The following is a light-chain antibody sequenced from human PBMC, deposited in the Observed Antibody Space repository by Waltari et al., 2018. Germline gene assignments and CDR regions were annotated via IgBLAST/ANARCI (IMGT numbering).Light chain of an antibody. CDR1: QAISGY. Sequence: DFQMTQSPFSLSASVGDRVTITCRASQAISGYLNWYQQKPGEAPKVLIYHTSRLETGVPSRFSGGGSGTEVTLTITSLQPGDFATYFCQQYYTFPFTFGPGTKLDLK. V-gene: IGKV1-17*01. J-gene: IGKJ3*01. CDR2: HTS. CDR3: QQYYTFPFT.